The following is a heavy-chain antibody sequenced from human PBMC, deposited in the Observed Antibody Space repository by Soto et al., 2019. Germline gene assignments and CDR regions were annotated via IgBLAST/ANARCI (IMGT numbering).Heavy chain of an antibody. V-gene: IGHV6-1*01. D-gene: IGHD3-10*01. CDR1: GDSVSSNSAA. CDR3: ARDSFYGSGTDYYYGMDV. CDR2: TYYRSKWYN. Sequence: SQTLSLTCVISGDSVSSNSAAWNWIRQSPSRGLEWLGRTYYRSKWYNDYAVSVKSRITINPDTSKNQFSLQLNSVTPEDTAVYYCARDSFYGSGTDYYYGMDVWGQGTTVTVSS. J-gene: IGHJ6*02.